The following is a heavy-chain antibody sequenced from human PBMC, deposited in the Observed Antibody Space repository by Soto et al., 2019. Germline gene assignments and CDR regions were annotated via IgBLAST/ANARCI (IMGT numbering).Heavy chain of an antibody. CDR2: VSTNDDRT. V-gene: IGHV1-18*01. CDR3: ARELNTESSAYYSFAF. CDR1: GYIFTAYG. J-gene: IGHJ4*02. D-gene: IGHD3-22*01. Sequence: QVQLVQSGPEVKMPGASVKVSCKTSGYIFTAYGLAWLRQAPGQRPEWMGWVSTNDDRTNYAQKFQGRVTMTTDRSTTTTPIELRSLRPDDTAVYYCARELNTESSAYYSFAFWGQGTLVTVSS.